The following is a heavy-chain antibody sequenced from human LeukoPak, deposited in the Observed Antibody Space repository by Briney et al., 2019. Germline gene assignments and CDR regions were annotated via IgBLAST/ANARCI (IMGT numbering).Heavy chain of an antibody. Sequence: SGTLSLTCAVSGGSISSSNWWSWVRQPPGKGLEWIGEIYHSGSTNYNPSLKSRVTISVDTSKNQVSLKLSSVTAADTAVYYCAREAVPLHTGYYPRHFDYWGQGTLVPVSS. V-gene: IGHV4-4*02. CDR1: GGSISSSNW. CDR3: AREAVPLHTGYYPRHFDY. D-gene: IGHD2/OR15-2a*01. J-gene: IGHJ4*02. CDR2: IYHSGST.